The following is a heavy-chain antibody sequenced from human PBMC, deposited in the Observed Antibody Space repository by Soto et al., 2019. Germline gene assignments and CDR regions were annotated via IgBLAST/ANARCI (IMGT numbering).Heavy chain of an antibody. Sequence: EVQLLESGGGLVQPGGSLRLSCAASGFTFSSYAMSWVRQAPGKGLEWVSAISGSGGSTYYADSVKGRFTISRDNSKNTLYLQMNSLRAEDTAGYYCAKGTAYFSALSRFDYWGQGTLVTVSS. CDR3: AKGTAYFSALSRFDY. J-gene: IGHJ4*02. CDR1: GFTFSSYA. D-gene: IGHD3-9*01. CDR2: ISGSGGST. V-gene: IGHV3-23*01.